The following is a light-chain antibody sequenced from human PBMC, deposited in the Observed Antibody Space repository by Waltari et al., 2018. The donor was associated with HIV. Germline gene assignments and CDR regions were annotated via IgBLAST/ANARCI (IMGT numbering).Light chain of an antibody. CDR1: ALPKQY. CDR3: QSADISTWV. V-gene: IGLV3-25*03. J-gene: IGLJ3*02. CDR2: KDT. Sequence: SYELTQPPSVSVSPGQTARITCSGDALPKQYAYWYQQKPGQAPVLVIYKDTERPSGIPERFSGSSSGTTVTLTISGVQAEDEADYYCQSADISTWVFGGGTKLTGL.